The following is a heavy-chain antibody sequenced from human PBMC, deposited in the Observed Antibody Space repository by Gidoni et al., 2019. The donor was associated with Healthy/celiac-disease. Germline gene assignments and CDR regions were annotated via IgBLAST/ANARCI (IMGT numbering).Heavy chain of an antibody. CDR2: IKQDGSEK. D-gene: IGHD3-3*01. CDR3: ARDSYYDFWSDIVATEYYFDY. CDR1: GFTFSSYW. J-gene: IGHJ4*02. V-gene: IGHV3-7*01. Sequence: EVQLVESGGGLVQPGGSLRLSCAASGFTFSSYWMRWVRQAPGKGLEWVANIKQDGSEKYYVDSVKGRFTISRDNAKNSLYLQMNSLRAEDTAVYYCARDSYYDFWSDIVATEYYFDYWGQGTLVTVSS.